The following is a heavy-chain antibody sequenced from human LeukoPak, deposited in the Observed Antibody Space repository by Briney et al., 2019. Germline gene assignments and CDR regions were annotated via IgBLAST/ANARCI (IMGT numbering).Heavy chain of an antibody. CDR3: ARVPRSGSYPV. CDR2: ISYDGSNK. CDR1: GFTFSSYG. V-gene: IGHV3-30*03. Sequence: GGSLRLSCAASGFTFSSYGMHWVRQAPGKGLEWVAIISYDGSNKYYADSVKGRFTISRDNSKNTLYLQMNSLRAEDTAVYYCARVPRSGSYPVWGQGTLVTVSS. J-gene: IGHJ4*02. D-gene: IGHD3-10*01.